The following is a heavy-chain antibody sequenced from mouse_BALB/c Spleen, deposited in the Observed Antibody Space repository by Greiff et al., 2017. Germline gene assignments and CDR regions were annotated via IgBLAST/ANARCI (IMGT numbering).Heavy chain of an antibody. V-gene: IGHV1-69*02. D-gene: IGHD2-1*01. CDR2: IDPSDSYT. CDR1: GYTFTSYW. J-gene: IGHJ3*01. Sequence: QVQLQQPGAELVKPGASVKLSCKASGYTFTSYWMHWVKQRPGQGLEWIGEIDPSDSYTNYNQKFKGKATLTVDKSSSTAYMQLSSLTSEDSAVYYCARAGNYERFAYWGQGTLVTVSA. CDR3: ARAGNYERFAY.